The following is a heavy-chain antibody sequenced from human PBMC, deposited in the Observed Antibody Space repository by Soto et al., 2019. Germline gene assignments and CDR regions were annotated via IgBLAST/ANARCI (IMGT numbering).Heavy chain of an antibody. CDR2: ISYDGSNK. CDR1: GFTFSSYG. V-gene: IGHV3-30*18. Sequence: HPGGSLRLSCAASGFTFSSYGMHWVRQAPGKGLEWVAVISYDGSNKYYADSVKGRFTISRDNSKNTLYLQMNSLRAEDTAVYYCAKSALGGTIFGVVTLYYFDYWGQGTLVTVSS. CDR3: AKSALGGTIFGVVTLYYFDY. D-gene: IGHD3-3*01. J-gene: IGHJ4*02.